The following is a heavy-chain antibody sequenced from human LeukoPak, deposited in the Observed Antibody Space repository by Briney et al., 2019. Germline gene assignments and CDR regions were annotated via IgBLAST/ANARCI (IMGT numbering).Heavy chain of an antibody. CDR1: GFTFSGYS. Sequence: GGSLRLSCAASGFTFSGYSMNWVRQAPGKGLEWVSHISSSSSSIYYADSVKGRFTISRDNAKNSLYLQMNSLRAEDTAVYYSARDPGGWSFGSWGQGTLVTVSS. J-gene: IGHJ4*02. CDR2: ISSSSSSI. CDR3: ARDPGGWSFGS. V-gene: IGHV3-48*01. D-gene: IGHD6-19*01.